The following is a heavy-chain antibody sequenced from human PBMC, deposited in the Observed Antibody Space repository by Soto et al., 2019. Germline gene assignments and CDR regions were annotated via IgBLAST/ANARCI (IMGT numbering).Heavy chain of an antibody. J-gene: IGHJ4*02. CDR3: TRDYQLLAPDY. V-gene: IGHV3-49*03. CDR1: GFTFGDYA. CDR2: IRSKAYGGTT. Sequence: LRLSCTASGFTFGDYAMSWFRQAPGKGLEWVGFIRSKAYGGTTEYAASVKGRFTISRDDSKSIAYLQMNSLKTEDTAVYYCTRDYQLLAPDYWGQGTLVTVSS. D-gene: IGHD2-2*01.